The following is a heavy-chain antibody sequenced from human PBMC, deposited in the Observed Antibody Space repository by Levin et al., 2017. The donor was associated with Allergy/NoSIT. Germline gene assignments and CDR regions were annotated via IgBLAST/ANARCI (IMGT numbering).Heavy chain of an antibody. CDR1: GFSLSSYV. CDR2: ISGSGGST. J-gene: IGHJ4*02. D-gene: IGHD1-26*01. Sequence: GGSLRLSCAASGFSLSSYVMSWVRQTPGKGLEWVSGISGSGGSTYYADSVKGRFTISRDNSKNTLYLRMNSLRVEDTAVYYCAKDLMIATTADYWGQGTLVTVSS. V-gene: IGHV3-23*01. CDR3: AKDLMIATTADY.